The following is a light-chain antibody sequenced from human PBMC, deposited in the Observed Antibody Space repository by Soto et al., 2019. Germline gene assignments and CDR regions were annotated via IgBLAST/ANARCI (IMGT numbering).Light chain of an antibody. J-gene: IGKJ5*01. CDR2: GAS. CDR3: QHYTLSSAP. V-gene: IGKV1-5*01. Sequence: RLTQSPSSLSASVGDTVTISCRASPDISTYLAWYQQKPGKAPTLLIFGASSLHNGVPPRFAGSGSGSEFTITINRLQPDDFATYFCQHYTLSSAPFGQGTRV. CDR1: PDISTY.